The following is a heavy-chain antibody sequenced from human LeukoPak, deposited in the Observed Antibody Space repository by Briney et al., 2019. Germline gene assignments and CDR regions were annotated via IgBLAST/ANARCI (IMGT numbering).Heavy chain of an antibody. Sequence: SGGSLRLSCAASGFTFSSYAMHWVRQAPGKGLEWVAVISYDGSNKYYADSVKGRFTIPRDNSKNTLYLQMNSLRAEDTAVYYCAREDSNSPRTNYYYYGMDVWGQGTTVTVSS. D-gene: IGHD4-11*01. V-gene: IGHV3-30-3*01. CDR1: GFTFSSYA. J-gene: IGHJ6*02. CDR2: ISYDGSNK. CDR3: AREDSNSPRTNYYYYGMDV.